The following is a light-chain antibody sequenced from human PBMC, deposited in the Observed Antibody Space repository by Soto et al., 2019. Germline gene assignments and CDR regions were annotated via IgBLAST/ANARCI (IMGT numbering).Light chain of an antibody. Sequence: QSVLTQPASVSGSPGQSITISCTGTSSDVGGYNYVSWYQQHPGKAPKLMIYDVSNRPSGVSNLFSGSKSGNTASLTISGLQAEDEADYYCSSYTGSSTHVFGTGTKVTVL. V-gene: IGLV2-14*01. CDR1: SSDVGGYNY. CDR3: SSYTGSSTHV. J-gene: IGLJ1*01. CDR2: DVS.